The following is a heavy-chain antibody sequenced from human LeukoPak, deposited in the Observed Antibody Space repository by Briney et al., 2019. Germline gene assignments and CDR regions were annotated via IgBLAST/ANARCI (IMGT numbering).Heavy chain of an antibody. Sequence: SETLSLTCAVSGYSISSGYYWGWIRQPPGKGLERIGSIYHSGSTYYNPSLKSRVTISVDTSKNQFSLKLSSVTAADTAVCYCARAPPGGDRNTFQHWGQGTLVTVSS. CDR2: IYHSGST. J-gene: IGHJ1*01. CDR3: ARAPPGGDRNTFQH. D-gene: IGHD2-21*02. V-gene: IGHV4-38-2*01. CDR1: GYSISSGYY.